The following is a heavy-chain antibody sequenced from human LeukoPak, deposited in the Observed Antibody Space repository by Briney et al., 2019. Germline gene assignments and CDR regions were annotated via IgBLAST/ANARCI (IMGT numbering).Heavy chain of an antibody. CDR1: GFNVSSNY. Sequence: GGSLGLSCAASGFNVSSNYMSWVRQAPGKGLEWDSDLYCAGSTYYAHSVKGRFTISRHDSQKTLFLQMNSLRAEDTAVYYCARGGTPGFSTGRIDYWGQGTLVTVSS. CDR3: ARGGTPGFSTGRIDY. V-gene: IGHV3-53*04. D-gene: IGHD6-19*01. CDR2: LYCAGST. J-gene: IGHJ4*02.